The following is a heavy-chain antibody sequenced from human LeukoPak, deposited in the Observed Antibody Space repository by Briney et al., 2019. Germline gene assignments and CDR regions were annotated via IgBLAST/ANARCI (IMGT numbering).Heavy chain of an antibody. CDR1: GFTFSSYG. CDR3: ARGKGDSSGFDAFDI. CDR2: ISYDGSNK. V-gene: IGHV3-30*03. D-gene: IGHD3-22*01. J-gene: IGHJ3*02. Sequence: GRSLRLSCAASGFTFSSYGMHWVRQAPGKGLDWVAVISYDGSNKYYADSVKGRFTISRDNSKNTLYLQMNSLRAEDTAVYYCARGKGDSSGFDAFDIWGQGTMVTVSS.